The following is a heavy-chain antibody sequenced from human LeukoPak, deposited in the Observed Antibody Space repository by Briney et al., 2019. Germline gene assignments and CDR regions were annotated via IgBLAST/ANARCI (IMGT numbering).Heavy chain of an antibody. CDR3: ARDITVAVYYFDY. J-gene: IGHJ4*02. D-gene: IGHD6-19*01. CDR1: GFTFSSYW. Sequence: GGSLRLSCAASGFTFSSYWMSWVRQAPGKGLEGVANIKQDGSEKYYVDSVKGRFTISRDNAKNSLYLQMNSLRAEDTAVYYCARDITVAVYYFDYWGQGTLVTVSS. CDR2: IKQDGSEK. V-gene: IGHV3-7*01.